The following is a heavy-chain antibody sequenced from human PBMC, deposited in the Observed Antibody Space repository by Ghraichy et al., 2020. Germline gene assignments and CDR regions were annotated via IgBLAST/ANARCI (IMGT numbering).Heavy chain of an antibody. Sequence: GWSLRLSCAASGFTFRSSWMSWVRQAPGKGLEGVASINEDGAQKYYVDSMKGRFTISRDNAKNSLYLQMNSLRAEDTAVYYCARSAYASSPGYWGQGTLVTVSS. CDR3: ARSAYASSPGY. J-gene: IGHJ4*02. CDR1: GFTFRSSW. V-gene: IGHV3-7*01. D-gene: IGHD6-6*01. CDR2: INEDGAQK.